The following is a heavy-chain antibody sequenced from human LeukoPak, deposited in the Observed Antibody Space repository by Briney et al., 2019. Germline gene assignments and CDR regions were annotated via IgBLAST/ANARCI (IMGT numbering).Heavy chain of an antibody. Sequence: GGSLRLSCAASGFTFSSYAMSWVRQAPGKGLEWVSAIRGSGGSTYYADSVKGRFTISRDNSKNTLYLQMNSLRAEDTAVYYCAKAPRIAAAGYYFDYWGQGTLVTVSS. CDR2: IRGSGGST. CDR1: GFTFSSYA. V-gene: IGHV3-23*01. CDR3: AKAPRIAAAGYYFDY. D-gene: IGHD6-13*01. J-gene: IGHJ4*02.